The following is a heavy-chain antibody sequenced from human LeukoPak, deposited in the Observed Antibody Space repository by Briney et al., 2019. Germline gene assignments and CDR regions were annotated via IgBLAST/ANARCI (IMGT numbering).Heavy chain of an antibody. CDR1: GGSISSYY. V-gene: IGHV4-59*12. Sequence: SETLSLTCTVSGGSISSYYWSWIRQPPGKGLEWIGYIYYSGSTNYNPSPKSRVTISVDTSKNQFSLKLSSVTAADTAVYYCARVPYDFWSGYYQDSFDYWGQGTLVTVSS. J-gene: IGHJ4*02. CDR3: ARVPYDFWSGYYQDSFDY. CDR2: IYYSGST. D-gene: IGHD3-3*01.